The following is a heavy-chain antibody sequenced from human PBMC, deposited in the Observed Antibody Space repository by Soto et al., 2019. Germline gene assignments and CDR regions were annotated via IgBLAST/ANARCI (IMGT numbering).Heavy chain of an antibody. CDR1: GFTFSSYG. CDR2: ISYDGSNK. D-gene: IGHD3-16*01. Sequence: QVQLVESGGGVVQPGRSLRLSCAASGFTFSSYGMHWVRQAPGKGLEWVSVISYDGSNKYYADSVKGRFTISSDNSTNTLYLQMNSLRAEDTAVYYGAKDSSRMVWGGYYGMDVWGQGTTVTVSS. CDR3: AKDSSRMVWGGYYGMDV. J-gene: IGHJ6*02. V-gene: IGHV3-30*18.